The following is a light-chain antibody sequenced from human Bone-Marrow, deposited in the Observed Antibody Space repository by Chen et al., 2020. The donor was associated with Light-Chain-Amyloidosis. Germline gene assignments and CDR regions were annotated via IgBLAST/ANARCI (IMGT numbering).Light chain of an antibody. Sequence: SYVLTQPSSVSVAPGQTATMACGGNNIGSTSVHWYQQTPGQAPLLVVYDDSDRPSGIPGRLSGSNSGNTATLTISRVEAEDEADYYCQVWDRSSDRPVFGGGTKLTVL. J-gene: IGLJ3*02. CDR3: QVWDRSSDRPV. CDR1: NIGSTS. CDR2: DDS. V-gene: IGLV3-21*02.